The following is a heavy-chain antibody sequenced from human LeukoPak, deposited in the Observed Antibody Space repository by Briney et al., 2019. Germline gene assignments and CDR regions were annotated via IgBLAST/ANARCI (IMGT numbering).Heavy chain of an antibody. CDR2: ISSSSSYI. V-gene: IGHV3-21*01. CDR1: GFTLSSYS. CDR3: ARMSGAVAGY. D-gene: IGHD6-19*01. J-gene: IGHJ4*02. Sequence: GGSLTLSCAAWGFTLSSYSMKWVRQARGKGGEWVSSISSSSSYIYYADSVKGRFTISRDNAKNSLYLQMNSLRAEDTAVYYCARMSGAVAGYWGQGTLVTVSS.